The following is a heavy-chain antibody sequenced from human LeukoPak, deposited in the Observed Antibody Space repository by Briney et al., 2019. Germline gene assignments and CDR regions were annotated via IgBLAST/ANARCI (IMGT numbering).Heavy chain of an antibody. J-gene: IGHJ4*02. Sequence: GESLQISCKASGYRFTTYWIAWVRLMPGKGLEWMGIIYPGDSDTRYSPSFQGQVTISADKSISTAYLQWSTLKASDTAMYYCARPLQSGSFSGFDYWGQGTLVTVSS. D-gene: IGHD1-26*01. CDR2: IYPGDSDT. CDR3: ARPLQSGSFSGFDY. V-gene: IGHV5-51*01. CDR1: GYRFTTYW.